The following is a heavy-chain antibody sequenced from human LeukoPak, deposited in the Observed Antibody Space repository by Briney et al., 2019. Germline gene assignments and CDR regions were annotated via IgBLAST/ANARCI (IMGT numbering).Heavy chain of an antibody. CDR2: IYHSGST. Sequence: SEALSLTCTVSGYSISSGYYWGWIRQPPGKGLEWIGSIYHSGSTYYNPSLKSRVTISVDTSKNQFSLKLSSVTAADTAVYYCARADYSSTWSHDYYYMDVWGKGTTVTVSS. CDR1: GYSISSGYY. V-gene: IGHV4-38-2*02. J-gene: IGHJ6*03. CDR3: ARADYSSTWSHDYYYMDV. D-gene: IGHD6-13*01.